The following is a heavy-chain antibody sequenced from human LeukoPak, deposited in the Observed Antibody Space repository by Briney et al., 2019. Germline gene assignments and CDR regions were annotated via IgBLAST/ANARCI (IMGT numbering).Heavy chain of an antibody. D-gene: IGHD3-10*01. J-gene: IGHJ4*02. Sequence: ASVKVSCKASGYIFTNYGINWVRQAPGQGPEWTGWISAYNGNTNYAQKLQGRVTMTTDTSTSAAYMELSRLRSDDTAVYYCARARVMVRGVIRYYFDYWGQGTLVTVSS. CDR2: ISAYNGNT. CDR1: GYIFTNYG. V-gene: IGHV1-18*01. CDR3: ARARVMVRGVIRYYFDY.